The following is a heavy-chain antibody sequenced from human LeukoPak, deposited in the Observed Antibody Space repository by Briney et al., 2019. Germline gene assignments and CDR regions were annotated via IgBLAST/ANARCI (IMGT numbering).Heavy chain of an antibody. V-gene: IGHV1-69*13. J-gene: IGHJ4*02. CDR1: GGTFSSYA. Sequence: SVKVSCKASGGTFSSYAISWVRQAPGQGLEWMGGIIPIFGTANYAQKFQGRVTITADESTSTAYMELSSLRSEDTAVYYCARDGGRSCYSVCYFDYWGQGTLVTVSS. D-gene: IGHD2-15*01. CDR3: ARDGGRSCYSVCYFDY. CDR2: IIPIFGTA.